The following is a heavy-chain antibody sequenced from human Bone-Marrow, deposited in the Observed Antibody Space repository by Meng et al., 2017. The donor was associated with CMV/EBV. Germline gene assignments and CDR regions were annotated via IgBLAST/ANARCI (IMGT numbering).Heavy chain of an antibody. V-gene: IGHV3-23*01. CDR1: GFTFSSYA. D-gene: IGHD1-1*01. Sequence: GESLKISCAASGFTFSSYAMSWVRQAPGKGLEWVSAISGSGGSTYDADSVKGRFTISRDNAKNTLFLQMISLRVEDTAVYYCARGGVTTTGTTSYYYGMDVWGRGTTVTVSS. J-gene: IGHJ6*02. CDR3: ARGGVTTTGTTSYYYGMDV. CDR2: ISGSGGST.